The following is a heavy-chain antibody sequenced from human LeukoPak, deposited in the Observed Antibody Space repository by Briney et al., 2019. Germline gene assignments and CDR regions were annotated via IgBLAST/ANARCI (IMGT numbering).Heavy chain of an antibody. CDR2: IYYSGST. Sequence: SETLSLTCTVSGGSISNYYWSWIRQPPGKGLEWIGYIYYSGSTNYNPSLKSRVTISVDTSKNQFSLKLRSVTAADTAAYYCATSWFGEFSWFDPWGQGTLVTVSS. V-gene: IGHV4-59*01. CDR1: GGSISNYY. CDR3: ATSWFGEFSWFDP. D-gene: IGHD3-10*01. J-gene: IGHJ5*02.